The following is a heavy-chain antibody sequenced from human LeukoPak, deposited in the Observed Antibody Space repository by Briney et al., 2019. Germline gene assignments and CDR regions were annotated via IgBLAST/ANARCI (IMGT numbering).Heavy chain of an antibody. CDR1: GGSFNTCY. V-gene: IGHV4-34*01. Sequence: PSETLSLTCAVYGGSFNTCYWSWIRQPPGKGLEWIGQINRYGSANYNPSLKSRVAISLDTSKNQFSLKVTSVTAADTAVYYCARDSPYSPHDSWGQGTLVTVSS. CDR3: ARDSPYSPHDS. D-gene: IGHD4-11*01. J-gene: IGHJ4*02. CDR2: INRYGSA.